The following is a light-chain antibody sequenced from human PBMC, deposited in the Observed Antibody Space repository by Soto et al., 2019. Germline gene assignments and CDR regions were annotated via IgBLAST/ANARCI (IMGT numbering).Light chain of an antibody. V-gene: IGKV1-9*01. J-gene: IGKJ5*01. CDR3: QQYSTYST. CDR2: AAS. CDR1: QGIGSY. Sequence: DIQLTQSPSFLSSSLGDRVTITCRASQGIGSYLAWYQQKPGKAPRLLIYAASTLQSGVPSRFSGSGSDTEFTLTISSLQPDDFATYYCQQYSTYSTFGQGRRLDIX.